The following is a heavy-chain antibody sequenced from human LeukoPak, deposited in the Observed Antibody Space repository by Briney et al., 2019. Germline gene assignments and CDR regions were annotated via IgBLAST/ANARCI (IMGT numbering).Heavy chain of an antibody. CDR3: ARDDYRGVTNFDP. J-gene: IGHJ5*02. Sequence: SETLSLTCTVSGGSISPYFWSWIRQPPGKGLEWIGYISYTGSTNYNPSLKSRVTISVDTSKKQFSLQMTSVTAADTAVYYCARDDYRGVTNFDPWGQGTLITVSS. V-gene: IGHV4-59*01. CDR1: GGSISPYF. D-gene: IGHD3-10*01. CDR2: ISYTGST.